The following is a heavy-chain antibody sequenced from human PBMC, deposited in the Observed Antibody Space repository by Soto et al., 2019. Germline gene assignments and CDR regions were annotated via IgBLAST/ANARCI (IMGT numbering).Heavy chain of an antibody. CDR2: IYSGGST. D-gene: IGHD3-9*01. CDR3: ARGDILTGYYNVDY. Sequence: PGGSLRLSCAASGFIVSSNYMSWVRQAPGKGLEWVSVIYSGGSTYYADSVKGRFTISRDNSKNTLYLQMNSLRAEDTAVYYCARGDILTGYYNVDYWGQGTLVTVSS. CDR1: GFIVSSNY. V-gene: IGHV3-53*01. J-gene: IGHJ4*02.